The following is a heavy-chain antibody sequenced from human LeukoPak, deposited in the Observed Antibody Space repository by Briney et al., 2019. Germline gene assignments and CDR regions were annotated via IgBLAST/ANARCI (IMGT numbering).Heavy chain of an antibody. CDR2: IYSSGST. CDR3: ARYGSTVFDI. J-gene: IGHJ3*02. D-gene: IGHD2-2*03. Sequence: PSETLSLTCSVSGGSINSYYWSWIRQPAGKGLEWIGRIYSSGSTNYNPSLKSRVTRSVDTSKNQFSLKLSSVTAADTAVYYCARYGSTVFDIWGRGTMVTVSS. V-gene: IGHV4-4*07. CDR1: GGSINSYY.